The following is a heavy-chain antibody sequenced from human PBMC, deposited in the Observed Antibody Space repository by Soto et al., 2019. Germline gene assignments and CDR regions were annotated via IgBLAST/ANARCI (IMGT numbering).Heavy chain of an antibody. CDR3: ARARSYYDILTGYSNMNWFDP. D-gene: IGHD3-9*01. J-gene: IGHJ5*02. Sequence: GGSLRLSCAASGFTFSSHGMHWLRQAPGKGLEWVAVIWYDGSNRYYADSVKGRVTISIDTSKNQFSLKLSSVTAADTAVYYCARARSYYDILTGYSNMNWFDPWGQGTLVTVSS. V-gene: IGHV3-33*01. CDR1: GFTFSSHG. CDR2: IWYDGSNR.